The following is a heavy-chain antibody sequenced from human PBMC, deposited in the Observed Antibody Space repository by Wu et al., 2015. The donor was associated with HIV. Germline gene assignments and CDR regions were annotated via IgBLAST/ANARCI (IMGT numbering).Heavy chain of an antibody. CDR3: ARGSNGHTPLAPDY. CDR2: ISAYNGGT. CDR1: GYTFTSYG. Sequence: QVQLVQSGAEVKKPGASVRVSCKASGYTFTSYGITWVRQAPGQGLEWTGWISAYNGGTKYAQKLQGRVTLTTDTSTSTAYMEVTSLRSDDTAVYYCARGSNGHTPLAPDYWGQGTLVIVSS. V-gene: IGHV1-18*01. J-gene: IGHJ4*02. D-gene: IGHD5-24*01.